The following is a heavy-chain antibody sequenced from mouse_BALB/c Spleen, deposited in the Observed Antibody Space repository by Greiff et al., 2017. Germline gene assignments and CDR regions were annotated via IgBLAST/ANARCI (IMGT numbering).Heavy chain of an antibody. CDR3: ARSGPPMTFEALDY. D-gene: IGHD2-3*01. CDR2: ISSGSSTI. V-gene: IGHV5-17*02. J-gene: IGHJ4*01. Sequence: EVQVVESGGGLVQPGGSRKLSCAASGFTFSSFGMHWVRQAPEKGLEWVAYISSGSSTIYYADTVKGRFTISRDNPKNTLFLQMTSLRSEDTAMYYCARSGPPMTFEALDYWGQGTSVTVSA. CDR1: GFTFSSFG.